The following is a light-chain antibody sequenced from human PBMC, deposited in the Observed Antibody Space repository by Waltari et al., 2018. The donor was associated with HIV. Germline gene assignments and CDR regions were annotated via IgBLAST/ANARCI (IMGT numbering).Light chain of an antibody. Sequence: QSPLTQPHSVSGPLGLPVTLSCTATSSDFGPYNRASWYQQSPATAPQHSIYEVTTRPSGSAVRFSGSKSSNTASLTISGLKADDEADYYCSSYTTSSTWVFGGGTKLTVL. CDR3: SSYTTSSTWV. CDR2: EVT. CDR1: SSDFGPYNR. J-gene: IGLJ3*02. V-gene: IGLV2-18*02.